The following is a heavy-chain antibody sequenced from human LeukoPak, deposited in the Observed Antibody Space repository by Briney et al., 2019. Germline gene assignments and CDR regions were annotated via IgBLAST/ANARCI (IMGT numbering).Heavy chain of an antibody. D-gene: IGHD3-10*01. Sequence: SETLSLTCAVYGGSFSAYYWNWIRQPPGKGLEWIGEINHSGSTNYNPSLKSRVTISVDTSKNQFSLKLSSVTAADTAVYYCARGLRITMVRGVSFPDYWGQGTLVTVSS. V-gene: IGHV4-34*01. J-gene: IGHJ4*02. CDR2: INHSGST. CDR3: ARGLRITMVRGVSFPDY. CDR1: GGSFSAYY.